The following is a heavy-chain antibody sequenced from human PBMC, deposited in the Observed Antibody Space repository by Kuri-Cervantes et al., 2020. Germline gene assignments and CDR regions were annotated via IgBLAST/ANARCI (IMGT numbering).Heavy chain of an antibody. Sequence: GGSLRLSCAASGFTFSDYGMHWVRQAPGKGLEWVAVIWYDGSNKFYADSVKGRFTISRDNSKNTLYLQMNSLRAEDTAVYYCAVTYSNVLYSQHWGQGTLVTVSS. CDR3: AVTYSNVLYSQH. V-gene: IGHV3-33*08. CDR1: GFTFSDYG. D-gene: IGHD4-11*01. CDR2: IWYDGSNK. J-gene: IGHJ1*01.